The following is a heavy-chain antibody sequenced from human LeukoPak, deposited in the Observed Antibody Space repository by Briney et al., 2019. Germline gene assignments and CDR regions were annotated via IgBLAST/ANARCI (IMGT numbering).Heavy chain of an antibody. CDR2: VHNSGGT. D-gene: IGHD1-26*01. CDR1: GGSVSSYH. Sequence: PSETLSLTCIVSGGSVSSYHWSWVRQPPGEGLEWIAYVHNSGGTNYNPSLKSRVIISVDRSKNQFSLKMNSVTAADTAVYYCVRDWEGFNFDIWGQGTMVTVSS. J-gene: IGHJ3*02. CDR3: VRDWEGFNFDI. V-gene: IGHV4-59*02.